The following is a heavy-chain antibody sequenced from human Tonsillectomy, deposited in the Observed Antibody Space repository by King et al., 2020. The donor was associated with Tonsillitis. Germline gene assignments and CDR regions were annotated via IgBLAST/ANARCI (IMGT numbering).Heavy chain of an antibody. Sequence: QLVQSGAEVKKPGASVKVSCKVSRYTLTELSMHWVRQAPGKGLEWMGGFDPEDGETIYAQKFQGRVTMTEDTSTDTAYMELSSLRSEDTAVYYCATVSGKYYDSSGFYYFDYWGQGTLVTVSS. CDR3: ATVSGKYYDSSGFYYFDY. V-gene: IGHV1-24*01. D-gene: IGHD3-22*01. CDR1: RYTLTELS. J-gene: IGHJ4*02. CDR2: FDPEDGET.